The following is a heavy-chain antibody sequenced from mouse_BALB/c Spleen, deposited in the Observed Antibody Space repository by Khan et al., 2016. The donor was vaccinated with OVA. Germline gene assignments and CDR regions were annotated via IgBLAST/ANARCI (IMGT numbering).Heavy chain of an antibody. D-gene: IGHD2-14*01. CDR3: ARRTTGYALDY. Sequence: VHLVESGAELARPGASVKLSCKASGYSFTSHTMHWVKQRPGPGLEWIGYINPSSGYTNYNQKFNDKATLTAAKSSSTAYLQLSSLTSEDAAVYYGARRTTGYALDYWGQGTAVTVSS. J-gene: IGHJ4*01. V-gene: IGHV1-4*01. CDR1: GYSFTSHT. CDR2: INPSSGYT.